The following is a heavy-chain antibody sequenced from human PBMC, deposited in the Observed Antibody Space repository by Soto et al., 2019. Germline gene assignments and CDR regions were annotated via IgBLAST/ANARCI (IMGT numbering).Heavy chain of an antibody. V-gene: IGHV1-18*01. Sequence: QVQLVQSGAEVKKPGASVKVSCKTSGYTFYSYGISWLRQAPGQGLEWVGCVSGASGNTNYARKFQGRVTMTKDTSTSTAYMELTSLSSDDTAVYYCARDPAATPGWFDPWGQGTLVTVSS. J-gene: IGHJ5*02. CDR3: ARDPAATPGWFDP. CDR1: GYTFYSYG. D-gene: IGHD2-2*01. CDR2: VSGASGNT.